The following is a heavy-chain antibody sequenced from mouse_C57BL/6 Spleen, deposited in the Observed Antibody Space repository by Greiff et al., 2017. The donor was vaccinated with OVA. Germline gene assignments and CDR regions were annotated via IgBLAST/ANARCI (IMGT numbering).Heavy chain of an antibody. CDR2: INPNNGGT. CDR3: ANDGYYAFDY. V-gene: IGHV1-22*01. CDR1: GYTFTDYN. D-gene: IGHD2-3*01. Sequence: VQLKQSGPELVKPGASVKMSCKASGYTFTDYNMHWVKQSHGKSLEWIGYINPNNGGTSYNQKFKGKATLTVNKSSSTAYMELRSLTSEDSAVYYCANDGYYAFDYWGQGTTLTVSS. J-gene: IGHJ2*01.